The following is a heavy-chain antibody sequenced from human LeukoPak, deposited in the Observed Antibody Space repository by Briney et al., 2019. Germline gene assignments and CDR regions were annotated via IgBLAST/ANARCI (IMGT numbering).Heavy chain of an antibody. D-gene: IGHD6-13*01. CDR2: ISAYNGDT. CDR3: AREEGAPIAAANI. Sequence: GASVKVSCKASGYIFTSYSISWVRQAPGQGLEWMGWISAYNGDTNYVQKLQGRVTMTTDTSTSTAYMELKSLRSDDTAVYYCAREEGAPIAAANIWGRGTKVTVSS. V-gene: IGHV1-18*01. CDR1: GYIFTSYS. J-gene: IGHJ3*02.